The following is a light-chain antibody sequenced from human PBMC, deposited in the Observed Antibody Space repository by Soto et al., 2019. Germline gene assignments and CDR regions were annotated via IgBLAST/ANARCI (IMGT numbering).Light chain of an antibody. CDR1: SSDVGGYNY. CDR2: DVT. Sequence: QSVLTQPASVSGSPGQSITISCTGTSSDVGGYNYVSWYQQHPGKAPKLMIYDVTNRPSGVSSRFSGSKSGNTASLTISRLQAEDEADYYCASYTSSATYVIGTGTKVTVL. V-gene: IGLV2-14*01. CDR3: ASYTSSATYV. J-gene: IGLJ1*01.